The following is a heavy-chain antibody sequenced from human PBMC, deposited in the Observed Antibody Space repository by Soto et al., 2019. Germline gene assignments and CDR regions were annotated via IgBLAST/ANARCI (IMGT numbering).Heavy chain of an antibody. D-gene: IGHD3-22*01. Sequence: SVKVSCKASGGTFSSYAISWVRQAPGQGPEWMGGIIPIFGTANYAQKFQGRVTITADKSTSTAYMELSSLRSEDTAVYYCATRINYYDSSIFDYWGQGTLVTVSS. CDR2: IIPIFGTA. J-gene: IGHJ4*02. V-gene: IGHV1-69*06. CDR3: ATRINYYDSSIFDY. CDR1: GGTFSSYA.